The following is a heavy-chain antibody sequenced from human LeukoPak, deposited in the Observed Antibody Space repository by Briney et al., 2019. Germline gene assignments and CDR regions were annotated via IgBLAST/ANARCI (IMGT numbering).Heavy chain of an antibody. J-gene: IGHJ4*02. CDR2: IGTAGDT. V-gene: IGHV3-13*01. CDR1: GFTFSSYD. CDR3: AREGGSSTFDY. Sequence: GGSLRLSCPASGFTFSSYDMHWVRQATGKGLEWVSAIGTAGDTYYPGSVKGRFTISRENAKNSLYLQMNSLRAGDTAAYYCAREGGSSTFDYWGQGTLVTVSS. D-gene: IGHD6-13*01.